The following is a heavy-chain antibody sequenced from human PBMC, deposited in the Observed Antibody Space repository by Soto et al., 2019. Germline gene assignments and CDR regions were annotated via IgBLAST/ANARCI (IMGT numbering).Heavy chain of an antibody. V-gene: IGHV3-9*01. CDR2: ISWNSGSI. Sequence: EVQLVESGGGLVQPGRSLRLSCAASGFTFDDYAMHCVRQAPGKGLEWVSGISWNSGSIGYADSVKGRFTISRDNAKNSLYLQMNCLRAEDTALYYCAPSGSYDDEVGWFDPWGQGTLVTVSS. CDR3: APSGSYDDEVGWFDP. J-gene: IGHJ5*02. CDR1: GFTFDDYA. D-gene: IGHD1-26*01.